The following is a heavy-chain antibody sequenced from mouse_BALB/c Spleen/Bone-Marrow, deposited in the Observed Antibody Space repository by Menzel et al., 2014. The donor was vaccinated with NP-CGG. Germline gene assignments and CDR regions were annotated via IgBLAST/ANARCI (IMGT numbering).Heavy chain of an antibody. V-gene: IGHV14-3*02. CDR2: IEPANGNT. D-gene: IGHD2-1*01. J-gene: IGHJ3*01. CDR1: GFNITDSY. CDR3: ARGKGIYLGFAY. Sequence: VQLQQPGAELVKPGASVKLPCTASGFNITDSYMNWVKQRPEQGLEWIGRIEPANGNTKYDPKFQGKATITTDTSSNTAYLQLSSLTSEDTAVYYCARGKGIYLGFAYWGQGTLVTVSA.